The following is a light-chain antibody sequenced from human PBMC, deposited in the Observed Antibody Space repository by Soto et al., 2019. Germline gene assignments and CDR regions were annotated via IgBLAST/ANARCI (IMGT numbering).Light chain of an antibody. Sequence: EIVLTQSPGTLSLSPGERATLSCRASQSVSSSYLAWYQQKPGQAPRLLIYGASSRATGIPDRFSGSGSGTGFTLTISRLEPEDFAVYYWQQYGSSPWTFGQGTKVEIK. V-gene: IGKV3-20*01. CDR3: QQYGSSPWT. CDR2: GAS. CDR1: QSVSSSY. J-gene: IGKJ1*01.